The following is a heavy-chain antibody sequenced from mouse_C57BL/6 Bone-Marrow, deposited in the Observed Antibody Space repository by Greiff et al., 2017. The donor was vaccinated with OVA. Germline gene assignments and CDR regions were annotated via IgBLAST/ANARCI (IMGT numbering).Heavy chain of an antibody. Sequence: EVKLVESGGGLVKPGGSLKLSCAASGFTFSDYGMHWVRQAPEKGLEWVAYISSGSSTIYYADTVKGRFTISRDNAKNTLFLQMTSLRSEDTAMYYCARDRDYDGVFAYWGQGTLVTVSA. CDR2: ISSGSSTI. D-gene: IGHD2-4*01. CDR1: GFTFSDYG. CDR3: ARDRDYDGVFAY. V-gene: IGHV5-17*01. J-gene: IGHJ3*01.